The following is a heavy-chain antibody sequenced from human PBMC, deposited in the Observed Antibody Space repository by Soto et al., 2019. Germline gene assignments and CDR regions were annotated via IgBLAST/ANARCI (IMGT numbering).Heavy chain of an antibody. V-gene: IGHV2-5*02. CDR1: GISLTTSGEG. CDR2: VYGDGDK. D-gene: IGHD3-16*01. CDR3: AHNIGGDYVYGFDF. Sequence: QIALKESGPTLVKPTQTLTLTCTFSGISLTTSGEGVGWVRQPPGKGLEWVALVYGDGDKRYLTSLKSRLTITKDTSKNQVVFTMTNMDPVDTGTYFCAHNIGGDYVYGFDFWGQGTKVTVSS. J-gene: IGHJ3*01.